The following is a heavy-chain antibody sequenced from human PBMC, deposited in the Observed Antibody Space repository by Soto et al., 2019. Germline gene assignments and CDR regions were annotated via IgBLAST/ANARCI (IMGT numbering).Heavy chain of an antibody. J-gene: IGHJ3*02. Sequence: QVQLVQSGAEVKKPGSSVKVSCKASGGTFSRYAISWVRQAPGQGLEWMGGIIPVFGTADYAQKFQGRVTITADESTSTAYMELSSLRSEDTAVYYCAREVVGDTHTAFDIWGQGTMVTVSS. V-gene: IGHV1-69*12. D-gene: IGHD1-26*01. CDR2: IIPVFGTA. CDR1: GGTFSRYA. CDR3: AREVVGDTHTAFDI.